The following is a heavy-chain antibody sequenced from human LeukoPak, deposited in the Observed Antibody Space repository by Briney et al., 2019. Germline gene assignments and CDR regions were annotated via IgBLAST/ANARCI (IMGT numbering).Heavy chain of an antibody. CDR2: NNPNGGST. Sequence: ASVKVSCKASGYTFTSYYMHWVRQAPGQGLEWMGINNPNGGSTSYAQKFQGRVTMTRDTSTSTVYMDLSSLRSEDTAVYYCARRGSQLNFDYWGQGTLVIVSS. CDR1: GYTFTSYY. J-gene: IGHJ4*02. D-gene: IGHD5-18*01. CDR3: ARRGSQLNFDY. V-gene: IGHV1-46*01.